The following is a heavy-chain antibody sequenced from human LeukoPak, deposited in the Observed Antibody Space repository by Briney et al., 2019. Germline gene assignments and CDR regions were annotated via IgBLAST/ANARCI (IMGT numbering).Heavy chain of an antibody. D-gene: IGHD5-18*01. J-gene: IGHJ4*02. CDR3: ARLGRGYSYGSGVDY. Sequence: KPSETLSLTCTVSGGSISSYYWSWIRQPPGKGLEWIGYIYYSGSTNYNPSLKSRVTISVDTSKNQFSLKLSSVTAADTAVYYCARLGRGYSYGSGVDYWGQGTLVTVSS. CDR2: IYYSGST. CDR1: GGSISSYY. V-gene: IGHV4-59*08.